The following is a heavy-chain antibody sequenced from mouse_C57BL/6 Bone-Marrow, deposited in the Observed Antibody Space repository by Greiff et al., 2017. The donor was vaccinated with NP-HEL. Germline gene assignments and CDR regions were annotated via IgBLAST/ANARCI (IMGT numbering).Heavy chain of an antibody. V-gene: IGHV1-82*01. CDR1: GYAFSSSW. CDR2: IYPGDGDT. Sequence: QVHVKQSGPELVKPGASVKISCKASGYAFSSSWMNWVKQRPGKGLEWIGRIYPGDGDTNYNGKFKGKATLTADKSSSTAYMQLSSLTSEDSAVYFCARDYYGSIWYFDVWGTGTTVTVSS. D-gene: IGHD1-1*01. CDR3: ARDYYGSIWYFDV. J-gene: IGHJ1*03.